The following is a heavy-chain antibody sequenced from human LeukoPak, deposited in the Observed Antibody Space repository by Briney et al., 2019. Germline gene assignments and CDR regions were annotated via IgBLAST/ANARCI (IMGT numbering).Heavy chain of an antibody. J-gene: IGHJ4*02. CDR2: INPNSGGT. V-gene: IGHV1-2*02. CDR3: ARPPTPGIAVAGFDY. CDR1: GYTFTGYY. Sequence: ASVKVSCKASGYTFTGYYMHWVRQAPGQGLEWMRWINPNSGGTNYAQKFQGRVTMTRDTSISTAYMELSRLRSDDTAVYYCARPPTPGIAVAGFDYWGQGTLVTVSS. D-gene: IGHD6-19*01.